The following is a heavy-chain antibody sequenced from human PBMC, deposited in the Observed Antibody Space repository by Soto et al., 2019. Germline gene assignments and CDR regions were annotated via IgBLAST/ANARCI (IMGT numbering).Heavy chain of an antibody. J-gene: IGHJ4*02. V-gene: IGHV3-23*01. D-gene: IGHD2-15*01. Sequence: VQLLESGGGLVQPGGSLRLSCAASGFTFSSYAMSWVRQAPGKGLEWVSAISGSGGSTYYADSVKGRFTISRDNSQKTLYQQMNSLRAEDTAVYYCAKVSGGYCSGGSCPADPYDYWGQGTLVTVSS. CDR1: GFTFSSYA. CDR3: AKVSGGYCSGGSCPADPYDY. CDR2: ISGSGGST.